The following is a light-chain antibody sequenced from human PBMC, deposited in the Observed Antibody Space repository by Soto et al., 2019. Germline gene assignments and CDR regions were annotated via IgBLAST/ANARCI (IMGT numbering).Light chain of an antibody. CDR2: GAS. Sequence: EIVMTQSPATLSVSPGERATLSCRASQSVSSNLAWYQQKPGQAPRLLIYGASTRATGIPARFSGSGSGTDYNLPISSRQSEDFVVYYCQQYNNWPPVTCGQGTRLEIK. V-gene: IGKV3-15*01. CDR1: QSVSSN. J-gene: IGKJ5*01. CDR3: QQYNNWPPVT.